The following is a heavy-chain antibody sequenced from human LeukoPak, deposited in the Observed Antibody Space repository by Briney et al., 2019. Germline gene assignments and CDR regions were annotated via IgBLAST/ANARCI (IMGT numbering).Heavy chain of an antibody. J-gene: IGHJ5*02. D-gene: IGHD3-10*01. CDR1: GWSFRFYY. CDR3: ARVSGSGRGWFDP. Sequence: TLSLTCAGYGWSFRFYYWSWIGQPAWKVLEWIVRIYTSGSTNYNTSLQSRVHMSVDTSKNQFFLKLSSVTAADPAVYYCARVSGSGRGWFDPXGQGSXVTVSS. CDR2: IYTSGST. V-gene: IGHV4-59*10.